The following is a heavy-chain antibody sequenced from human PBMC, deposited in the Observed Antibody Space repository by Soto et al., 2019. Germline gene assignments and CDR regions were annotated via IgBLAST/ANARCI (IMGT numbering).Heavy chain of an antibody. V-gene: IGHV3-15*01. CDR3: AKAGASGSFAYYGMDV. CDR1: GFTFSSTW. J-gene: IGHJ6*02. Sequence: GGSLRLSCTASGFTFSSTWMSWVRQAPGKGLEWVGRIKSKSDGGTTDYAAPVKGRFTISRDDSENMLYLQMNGLKTEDTAVYWCAKAGASGSFAYYGMDVWGQGTTVTVSS. D-gene: IGHD3-10*01. CDR2: IKSKSDGGTT.